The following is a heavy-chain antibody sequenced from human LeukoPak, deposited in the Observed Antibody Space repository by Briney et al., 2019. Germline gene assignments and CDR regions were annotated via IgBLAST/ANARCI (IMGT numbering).Heavy chain of an antibody. CDR3: ARDRYSSGWTHFGP. D-gene: IGHD6-19*01. Sequence: GGSLRLSCAASGFTVSSNYMSWVRQAPGKGLEWVSVIYSGGSTYYADSVKGRFTISRDNSKNTLYLQMNSLRAEDTAVYYCARDRYSSGWTHFGPWGQGTLVTVSS. CDR2: IYSGGST. J-gene: IGHJ5*02. CDR1: GFTVSSNY. V-gene: IGHV3-66*02.